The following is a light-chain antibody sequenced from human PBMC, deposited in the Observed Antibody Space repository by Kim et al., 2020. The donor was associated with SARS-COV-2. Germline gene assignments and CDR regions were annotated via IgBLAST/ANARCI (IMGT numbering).Light chain of an antibody. V-gene: IGLV4-69*01. CDR1: SGHSTYA. Sequence: ASVKLTCTRSSGHSTYAIAWHQQQPEKGPRYLMKLSSDGSHSKGDGIPDRFSGSSSGAERYLTISSLQSEDEADYYCQTWGADIVIFGGGTQLTVL. CDR2: LSSDGSH. CDR3: QTWGADIVI. J-gene: IGLJ2*01.